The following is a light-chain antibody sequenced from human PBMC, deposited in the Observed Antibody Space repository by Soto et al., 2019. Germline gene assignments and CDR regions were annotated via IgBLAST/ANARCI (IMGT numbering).Light chain of an antibody. J-gene: IGLJ1*01. CDR1: SSDVGGYNY. CDR3: SSYTSSSTYV. V-gene: IGLV2-14*01. Sequence: QSVLTQPASVSGSPGQSITISCTGTSSDVGGYNYVSWYQQHPGKAPKLMIYDVSNRPSGVSNRFSGSKSGNTASLTISGLQAEDEADYYCSSYTSSSTYVFGTVTQLTVL. CDR2: DVS.